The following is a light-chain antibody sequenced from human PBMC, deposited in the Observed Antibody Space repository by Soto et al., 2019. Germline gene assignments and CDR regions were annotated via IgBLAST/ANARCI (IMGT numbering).Light chain of an antibody. CDR3: QSYDNTLSGPIYV. J-gene: IGLJ1*01. V-gene: IGLV1-40*01. CDR2: GNT. Sequence: QSVLTQPPSVSVALGQRVTSSCTGITSNIGAGYDVHWYQLLPGRAPKLLIYGNTNRPSGVPDRFSGSKSATSASLAITGLQAEDEAIYYCQSYDNTLSGPIYVFGTGTKVTVL. CDR1: TSNIGAGYD.